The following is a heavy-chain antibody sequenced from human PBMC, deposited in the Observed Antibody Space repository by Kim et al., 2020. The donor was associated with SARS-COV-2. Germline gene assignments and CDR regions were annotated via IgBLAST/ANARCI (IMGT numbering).Heavy chain of an antibody. CDR3: ARHKIRRDWESRGIQLWRFDY. CDR1: GGSISSSSYY. CDR2: IYYSGST. Sequence: SETLSLTCTVSGGSISSSSYYWGWIRQPPGKGLEWIGSIYYSGSTYYNPSLKSRVTISVDTSKNQLSLNLSSVTAADTAVYYCARHKIRRDWESRGIQLWRFDYWGQGTLVTVSS. D-gene: IGHD5-18*01. V-gene: IGHV4-39*01. J-gene: IGHJ4*02.